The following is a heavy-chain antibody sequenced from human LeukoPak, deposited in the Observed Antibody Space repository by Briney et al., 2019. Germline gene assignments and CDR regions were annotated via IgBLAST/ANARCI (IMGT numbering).Heavy chain of an antibody. CDR3: TFNLGSGSYAFDI. J-gene: IGHJ3*02. D-gene: IGHD3-10*01. Sequence: SETLSLTCTVSGGSISSYYWSWIRQPPGKGLEWIGSLFYSGSTYYNPSLRSRVTISEDTSKNQFSLKLSSVTAADTAVYFCTFNLGSGSYAFDIWGQGTMATVSS. CDR1: GGSISSYY. CDR2: LFYSGST. V-gene: IGHV4-39*07.